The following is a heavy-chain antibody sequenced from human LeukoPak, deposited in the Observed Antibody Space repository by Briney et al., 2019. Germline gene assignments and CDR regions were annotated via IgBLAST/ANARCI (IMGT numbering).Heavy chain of an antibody. V-gene: IGHV4-59*08. CDR1: GGSISTYY. J-gene: IGHJ3*02. CDR2: VYYTGST. Sequence: SETLSLTCTVSGGSISTYYWNWLRQPPGKGLEWLGYVYYTGSTNYNPSLKSRVTISVDTSKNQFSLRLSSVTAADTAVYYCARRVVASTLGAFDIWGQGTLSPPLQ. CDR3: ARRVVASTLGAFDI. D-gene: IGHD6-19*01.